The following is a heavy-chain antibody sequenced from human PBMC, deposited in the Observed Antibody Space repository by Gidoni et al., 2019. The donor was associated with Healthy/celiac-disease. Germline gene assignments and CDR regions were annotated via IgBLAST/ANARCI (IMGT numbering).Heavy chain of an antibody. Sequence: EVQLLESGGGLVQPGGSLRLSCAPSGFTFSSYAMSWFRQAQGKGLEWVADISGSGGSTYYADSVKGRFTISRDNSKNTLYLQMNSLRAEDTAVYYCANAPTGVYFDYWGQGTLVTVSS. CDR3: ANAPTGVYFDY. CDR2: ISGSGGST. CDR1: GFTFSSYA. J-gene: IGHJ4*02. V-gene: IGHV3-23*01. D-gene: IGHD4-17*01.